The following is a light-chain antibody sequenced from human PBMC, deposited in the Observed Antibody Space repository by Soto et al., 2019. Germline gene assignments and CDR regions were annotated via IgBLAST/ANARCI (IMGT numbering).Light chain of an antibody. J-gene: IGKJ1*01. CDR3: QQRSNWRWT. CDR2: KAS. V-gene: IGKV1-5*03. Sequence: DIQMTQSPSILSASVGDRVTITCRASQSISSWLAWYQQKPGKAPNLLIHKASHLESGVPSRFSGSGSGTEFTLTISSLEPEDFAVYYCQQRSNWRWTFGQGTKVDIK. CDR1: QSISSW.